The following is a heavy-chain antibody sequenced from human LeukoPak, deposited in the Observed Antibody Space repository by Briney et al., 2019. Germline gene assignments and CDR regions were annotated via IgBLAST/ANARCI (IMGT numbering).Heavy chain of an antibody. Sequence: GGSLRLSCAASGFTFSSYAMSWVRQAPGKGLEWVSAISGSGGSTYYADSVKGRFTISRDNSKNTLYLQMNSLRAEDTAVYYCASGEIYYDSSGYYYPIDAFDIWGQGTMVTVSS. D-gene: IGHD3-22*01. CDR1: GFTFSSYA. V-gene: IGHV3-23*01. J-gene: IGHJ3*02. CDR2: ISGSGGST. CDR3: ASGEIYYDSSGYYYPIDAFDI.